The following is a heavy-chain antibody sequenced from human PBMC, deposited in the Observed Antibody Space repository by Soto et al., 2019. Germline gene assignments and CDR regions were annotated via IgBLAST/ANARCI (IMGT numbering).Heavy chain of an antibody. D-gene: IGHD4-17*01. CDR3: ARGVDYGDFTGWFDP. J-gene: IGHJ5*02. CDR1: GYTFTSYG. CDR2: ISAYNGNT. Sequence: ASVKVSCKASGYTFTSYGISWVRQAPGQGLEWMGWISAYNGNTNYAQKLQGRVTMTTDTSTSTAYMELRSLRSDDTAVYYCARGVDYGDFTGWFDPWGQRTLVTVSS. V-gene: IGHV1-18*04.